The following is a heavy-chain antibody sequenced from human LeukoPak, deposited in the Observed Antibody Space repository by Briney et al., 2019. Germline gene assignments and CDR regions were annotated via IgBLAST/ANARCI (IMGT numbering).Heavy chain of an antibody. J-gene: IGHJ4*02. CDR2: INPSGGST. Sequence: ASVKVSCKASGYTFTSYYMHWVRQAPGQGLEWMGIINPSGGSTSYAQKFQGRVTMTRDTSTSTVYMELSSLRSEDTAVYYCARVGRLIDRWELLWLCDYWGQGTRVTVSS. D-gene: IGHD1-26*01. V-gene: IGHV1-46*01. CDR1: GYTFTSYY. CDR3: ARVGRLIDRWELLWLCDY.